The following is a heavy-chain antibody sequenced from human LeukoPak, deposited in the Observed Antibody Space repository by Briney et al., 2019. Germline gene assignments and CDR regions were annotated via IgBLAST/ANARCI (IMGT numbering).Heavy chain of an antibody. CDR2: IKSKTDGGTT. Sequence: PGGSLRLSCAASGVTFSNAWMSWVRQAPGKGLEWVGRIKSKTDGGTTDYAAPVKGRFTISRDDSKNTLYLQMNSLKTEDTAVYYCTTVQYYYDSSGYHARRDYWGQGTLVTVSS. D-gene: IGHD3-22*01. J-gene: IGHJ4*02. CDR3: TTVQYYYDSSGYHARRDY. V-gene: IGHV3-15*01. CDR1: GVTFSNAW.